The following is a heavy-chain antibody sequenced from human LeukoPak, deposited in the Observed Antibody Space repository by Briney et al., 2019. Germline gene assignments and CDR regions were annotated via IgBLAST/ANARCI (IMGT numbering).Heavy chain of an antibody. J-gene: IGHJ6*03. V-gene: IGHV3-7*01. CDR1: GFTFSSYG. CDR2: IKQDGSEK. Sequence: SGGSLRLSCAASGFTFSSYGMHWVRQAPGKGLEWVANIKQDGSEKYYVDSVKGRFTISRDNAKNSLYLQMNSLRAEDTAVYYCARASRERYCSGGSCYSHYYYYYYMDVWGKGATVTVSS. D-gene: IGHD2-15*01. CDR3: ARASRERYCSGGSCYSHYYYYYYMDV.